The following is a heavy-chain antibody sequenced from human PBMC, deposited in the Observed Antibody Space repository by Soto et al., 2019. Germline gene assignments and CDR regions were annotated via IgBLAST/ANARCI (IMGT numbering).Heavy chain of an antibody. D-gene: IGHD7-27*01. Sequence: EVQLVESGGGLVQPGGSLRLSCATSGFILSDCAMNWVRQAPGKGLEWVSYISSSSSVIDYADYVKGRFTVSRDNARNSRYLQMNSLRAEDTAVYYCARDLSWGSNWYYYMDVWGKGTTVTVSS. CDR1: GFILSDCA. V-gene: IGHV3-48*01. CDR2: ISSSSSVI. J-gene: IGHJ6*03. CDR3: ARDLSWGSNWYYYMDV.